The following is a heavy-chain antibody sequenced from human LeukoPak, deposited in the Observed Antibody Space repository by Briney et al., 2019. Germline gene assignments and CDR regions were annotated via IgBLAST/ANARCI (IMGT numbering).Heavy chain of an antibody. D-gene: IGHD6-19*01. CDR1: GGSISSYY. J-gene: IGHJ3*02. Sequence: SETLSLTCTVSGGSISSYYWSWIRQPPGKGLEWIGYIYYSGSTNYNPSLKSRVTISVDTSKNQFSLKLSSVTAADTAVYYCARRHSSAVAGIFHAFDIWGQGTMVTVSS. V-gene: IGHV4-59*08. CDR3: ARRHSSAVAGIFHAFDI. CDR2: IYYSGST.